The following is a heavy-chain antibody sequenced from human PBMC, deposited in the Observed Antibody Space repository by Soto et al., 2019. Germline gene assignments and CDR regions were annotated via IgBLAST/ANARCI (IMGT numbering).Heavy chain of an antibody. Sequence: GASVKVSCKASGYTFSNYGISWVRQAPGQGLEWMGWISAYNGNTYYAQKVQGGVTMTTDTSTNTAYMELRSLRSDDTAVYFCARDPRPTGTYYHLDYWGQGTLVTVSS. D-gene: IGHD1-26*01. CDR2: ISAYNGNT. CDR1: GYTFSNYG. V-gene: IGHV1-18*04. CDR3: ARDPRPTGTYYHLDY. J-gene: IGHJ4*02.